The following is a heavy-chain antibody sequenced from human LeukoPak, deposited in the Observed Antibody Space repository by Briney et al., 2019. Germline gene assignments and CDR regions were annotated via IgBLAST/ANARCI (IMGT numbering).Heavy chain of an antibody. CDR2: IYHSGST. CDR1: GYSISSGYY. CDR3: ARHVFGYSSGWYWAQGLTADAFDI. D-gene: IGHD6-19*01. J-gene: IGHJ3*02. V-gene: IGHV4-38-2*02. Sequence: SETLSLTCTVSGYSISSGYYWGWIRQPPGKGLEWIGSIYHSGSTYYNPSLKSRVTISVDTSKNQVSLKLSSVTAADTAVYYCARHVFGYSSGWYWAQGLTADAFDIWGQGTMVTVSS.